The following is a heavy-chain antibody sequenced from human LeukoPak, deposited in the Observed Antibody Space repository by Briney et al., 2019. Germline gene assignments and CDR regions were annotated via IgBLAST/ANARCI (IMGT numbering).Heavy chain of an antibody. CDR1: GFTFSNYW. Sequence: PGGSLRLSCATSGFTFSNYWMHWVREAPGKGSVGVSHISGDGRTRNYADSVKGRFTISRDNAKNMVYLQMNSLRAEDRAVYYCAKARYYDFWSGYYYWGQGTLVTVSS. CDR3: AKARYYDFWSGYYY. V-gene: IGHV3-74*01. J-gene: IGHJ4*02. CDR2: ISGDGRTR. D-gene: IGHD3-3*01.